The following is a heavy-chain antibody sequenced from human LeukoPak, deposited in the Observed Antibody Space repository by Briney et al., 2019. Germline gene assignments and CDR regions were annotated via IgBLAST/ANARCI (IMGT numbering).Heavy chain of an antibody. J-gene: IGHJ4*02. Sequence: GGSLRLSCAASGFTFSSYSMNWVRRSPGKGLEWVSSISSSSSYIYYVDSVKGRFTISRDNAKNSLYLQMNSLRAEDTAVYYCARDVRRYFDWSFDYWGQGTLVTVSS. CDR3: ARDVRRYFDWSFDY. V-gene: IGHV3-21*04. CDR2: ISSSSSYI. CDR1: GFTFSSYS. D-gene: IGHD3-9*01.